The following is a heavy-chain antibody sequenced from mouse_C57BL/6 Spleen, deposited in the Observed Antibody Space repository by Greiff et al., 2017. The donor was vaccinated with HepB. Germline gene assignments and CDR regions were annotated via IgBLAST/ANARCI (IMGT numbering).Heavy chain of an antibody. CDR3: ARRGYDYFAMDY. V-gene: IGHV1-69*01. CDR2: IVPSDSYT. J-gene: IGHJ4*01. CDR1: GYTFTSYW. Sequence: QVQLQQPGAELVMPGASVKLSCKASGYTFTSYWMHWVKQRPGQGLEWIGEIVPSDSYTNYNQKFKGKSTLTVDKSSSTAYMQLSSLTSEDSAVYYCARRGYDYFAMDYWGQGTSVTVSS.